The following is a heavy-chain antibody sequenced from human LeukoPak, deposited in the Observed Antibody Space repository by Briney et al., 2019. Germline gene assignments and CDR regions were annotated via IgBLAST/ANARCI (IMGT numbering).Heavy chain of an antibody. CDR1: GFTFSSYG. D-gene: IGHD3-10*01. CDR2: IRYNGSNK. V-gene: IGHV3-30*02. CDR3: AKASDYYGSGRGNHYYYYGMDV. Sequence: GGSLRLSCEASGFTFSSYGMHWACQAPGKGLEGVVFIRYNGSNKYYADSVKGRFTISRDNSKNTLYLQMNSLRAEDTAVYYCAKASDYYGSGRGNHYYYYGMDVWGQGTTVTVSS. J-gene: IGHJ6*02.